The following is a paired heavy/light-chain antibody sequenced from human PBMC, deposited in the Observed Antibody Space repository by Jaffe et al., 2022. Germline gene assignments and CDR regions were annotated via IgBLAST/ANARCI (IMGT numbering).Heavy chain of an antibody. D-gene: IGHD6-19*01. CDR3: AKDLAVAGARGDS. CDR2: INTDTGSP. Sequence: QVHLVQSGSELKKPGASVKVSCKASGYSFTSYPIHWVRQAPGQGLEWMGWINTDTGSPAYAQGFTGRFVFSLDTSVSTAYLQIDSLQPADTAVYYCAKDLAVAGARGDSWGQGTLVTVSS. CDR1: GYSFTSYP. V-gene: IGHV7-4-1*01. J-gene: IGHJ4*02.
Light chain of an antibody. CDR1: SGIDVASYS. J-gene: IGLJ2*01. Sequence: QAVLTQPASLSASPGASASLTCTLRSGIDVASYSIFWYQQKPGSPPQYLLRYNSESDEQQGSGVPSRFSGSKDASANAGILLISGLHSDDEADYYCLIWHNNDVIFGGGTKLTVL. CDR3: LIWHNNDVI. V-gene: IGLV5-45*01. CDR2: YNSESDE.